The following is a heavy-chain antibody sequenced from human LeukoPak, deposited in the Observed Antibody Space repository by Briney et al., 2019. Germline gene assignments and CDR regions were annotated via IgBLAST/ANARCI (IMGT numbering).Heavy chain of an antibody. CDR3: ARAISDGSGSYPLYYYYGMDV. CDR1: GGSISSGGYY. V-gene: IGHV4-31*03. J-gene: IGHJ6*02. CDR2: IYYSGST. D-gene: IGHD3-10*01. Sequence: SETLSLTCTVSGGSISSGGYYWSWIRQHPGKGLEWIGYIYYSGSTYYNPSLKSRVTISVDTSKSQFSLKLSSVTAAHTAVYYCARAISDGSGSYPLYYYYGMDVWGQGTTVTVSS.